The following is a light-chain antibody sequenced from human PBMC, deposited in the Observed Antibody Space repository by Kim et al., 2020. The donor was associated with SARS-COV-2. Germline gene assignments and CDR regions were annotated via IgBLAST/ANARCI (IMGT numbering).Light chain of an antibody. J-gene: IGLJ6*01. CDR2: YDS. Sequence: SYELTQPPSVSVAPGKTARITCGGNNIGSKSVHWYQQKPGQAPVLVIYYDSDRPSGIPERFSGSNSGNTATLTISRVEAGDEADYYCPVWDSSSDHCVF. CDR1: NIGSKS. V-gene: IGLV3-21*04. CDR3: PVWDSSSDHCV.